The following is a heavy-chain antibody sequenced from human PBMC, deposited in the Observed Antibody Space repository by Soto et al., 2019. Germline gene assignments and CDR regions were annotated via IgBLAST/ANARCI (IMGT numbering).Heavy chain of an antibody. CDR2: INPNGGST. CDR3: ATSVNSAMAFDY. D-gene: IGHD5-18*01. CDR1: GYTFTHYY. Sequence: QVQLVQSGAEVKTPGASVKLSCKASGYTFTHYYIHWVRQAPGQGLEWMGIINPNGGSTTYAQKFRAGVTMTRDTSTSTVYMELSNLRSDDSAVYYCATSVNSAMAFDYWGQGTLGTVSS. J-gene: IGHJ4*02. V-gene: IGHV1-46*01.